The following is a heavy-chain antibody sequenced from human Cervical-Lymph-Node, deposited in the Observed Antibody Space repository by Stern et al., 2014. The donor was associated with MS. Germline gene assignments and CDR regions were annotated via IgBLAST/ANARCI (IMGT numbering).Heavy chain of an antibody. CDR1: GGSISSSGYY. Sequence: QVQLVQSGPGLVKPSQTLSLTCTVSGGSISSSGYYWSWIRQPADKGLEWIGRIHDRGSTYYNPSLKSRVTISMGTAKNQFSLKLPSGTAADTAVYYCATTRWDLFTWNWFDPWGQGTLVTVSS. V-gene: IGHV4-61*02. CDR3: ATTRWDLFTWNWFDP. J-gene: IGHJ5*02. CDR2: IHDRGST. D-gene: IGHD1-26*01.